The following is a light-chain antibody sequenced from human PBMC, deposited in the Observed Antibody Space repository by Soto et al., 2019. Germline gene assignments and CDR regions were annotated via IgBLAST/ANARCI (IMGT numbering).Light chain of an antibody. CDR1: SSDVGGYNY. CDR3: SSYTSSSTRV. V-gene: IGLV2-14*01. Sequence: QSALTQPASVSGSPGQSITISCTGTSSDVGGYNYVSWYQQHPGKAPKLMIYEVSNRPSGVSNRFSGSKSGNTASLTISGLQAEDEADSYCSSYTSSSTRVFGGGTQLTGL. CDR2: EVS. J-gene: IGLJ3*02.